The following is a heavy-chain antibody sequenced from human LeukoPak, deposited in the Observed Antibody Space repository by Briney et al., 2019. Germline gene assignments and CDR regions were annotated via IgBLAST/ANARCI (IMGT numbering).Heavy chain of an antibody. V-gene: IGHV4-59*01. CDR2: IYYSGST. CDR3: ARDGYFDWLSY. J-gene: IGHJ4*02. CDR1: GGSISSYY. Sequence: SETLSLTCTVSGGSISSYYWSWIRQPPGKGLEWIGYIYYSGSTNYNPSLKSRVTISVDTSKNQFSLKLSSVTAADTAVYYCARDGYFDWLSYWGQGTLVTVSS. D-gene: IGHD3-9*01.